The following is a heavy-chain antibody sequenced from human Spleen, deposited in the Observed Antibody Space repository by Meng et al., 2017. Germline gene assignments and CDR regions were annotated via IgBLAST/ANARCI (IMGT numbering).Heavy chain of an antibody. CDR3: ARGPTTMAHDFDY. V-gene: IGHV4-34*01. CDR2: INHSGST. J-gene: IGHJ4*02. Sequence: VRRQQWGAGLLKPSETLSLTCAVYGGSFSGYYWSWIRQPPGKGLEWIGEINHSGSTNYNPSLKSRVTISVDTSKNNLSLKLSSVTAADSAVYYCARGPTTMAHDFDYWGQGTLVTVSS. CDR1: GGSFSGYY. D-gene: IGHD4-11*01.